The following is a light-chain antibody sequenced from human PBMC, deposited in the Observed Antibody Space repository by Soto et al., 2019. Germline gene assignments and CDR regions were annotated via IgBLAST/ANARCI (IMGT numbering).Light chain of an antibody. CDR2: GAS. Sequence: EIVLTQSPGTLSLSPGERATLSCRASQSVSSNYLAWYQRKPGQAPRLLIYGASSRATDIPHRFRGSGSGTDFTLTITRLEPEDFAVYYCQQYGSSPPTFGQGTKVEIK. V-gene: IGKV3-20*01. CDR3: QQYGSSPPT. J-gene: IGKJ1*01. CDR1: QSVSSNY.